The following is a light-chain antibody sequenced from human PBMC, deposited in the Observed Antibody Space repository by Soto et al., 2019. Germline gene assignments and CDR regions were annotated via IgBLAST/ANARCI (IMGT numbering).Light chain of an antibody. V-gene: IGKV1-5*01. CDR1: QSIRYY. Sequence: DIQLTQSPPTLSASVGDRVTITCRASQSIRYYLAWYQQMPGKAPKLLIYGASGLQSGVPSRFSGSGSGTEFTLTISSLQPDDFATYFCQHHNSYSQTFGQGTKVEIK. CDR2: GAS. J-gene: IGKJ1*01. CDR3: QHHNSYSQT.